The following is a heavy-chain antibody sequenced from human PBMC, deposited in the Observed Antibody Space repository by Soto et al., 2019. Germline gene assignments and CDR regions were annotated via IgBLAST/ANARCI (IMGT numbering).Heavy chain of an antibody. CDR2: IVVGNGNT. Sequence: SVKVSCKASGFTVSDSAMQWVRQARGQPLEWIGYIVVGNGNTNFAQRFQERVTFSSDKYRGTAYMELRSLRSEDTAVYYCAATTHYDFWSGYFTGVAFDIWGQGTKVTVSS. V-gene: IGHV1-58*02. J-gene: IGHJ3*02. CDR3: AATTHYDFWSGYFTGVAFDI. D-gene: IGHD3-3*01. CDR1: GFTVSDSA.